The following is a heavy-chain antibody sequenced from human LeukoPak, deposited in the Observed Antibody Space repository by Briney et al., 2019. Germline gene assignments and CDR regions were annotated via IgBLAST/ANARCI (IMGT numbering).Heavy chain of an antibody. D-gene: IGHD1-7*01. Sequence: SETVSLTCTVSGGSISGYFWSWIRQPAGKGLEWIGRIHTSGRTNYNPSLKSRLTMSVDTSRNQFSLKLDSVTAADTAVYYCARGFRLTGTTPQSWIDPWGQGTL. CDR1: GGSISGYF. J-gene: IGHJ5*02. V-gene: IGHV4-4*07. CDR3: ARGFRLTGTTPQSWIDP. CDR2: IHTSGRT.